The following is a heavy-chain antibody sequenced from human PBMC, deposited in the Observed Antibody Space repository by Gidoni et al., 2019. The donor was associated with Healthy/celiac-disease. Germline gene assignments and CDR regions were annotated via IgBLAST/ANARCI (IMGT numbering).Heavy chain of an antibody. CDR3: ARLPGIGHYYYGMDV. D-gene: IGHD6-13*01. CDR2: IYYSGST. Sequence: QVQLQESGPGLVKPSETLSLTCTVSGGSISSYYWSWIRQPPGKGLEWIGYIYYSGSTNYNPSLKSRVTISVDTSKNQFSLKLSSVTAADTAVYYCARLPGIGHYYYGMDVWGQGTTVTVSS. CDR1: GGSISSYY. V-gene: IGHV4-59*01. J-gene: IGHJ6*02.